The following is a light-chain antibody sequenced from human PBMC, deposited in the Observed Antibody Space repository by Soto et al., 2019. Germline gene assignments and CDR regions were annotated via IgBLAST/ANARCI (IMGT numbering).Light chain of an antibody. V-gene: IGKV1-6*01. Sequence: AIQMTQSPSSLSASVGERVTITCRASQGIRNDLNWYQQKPGKAPKLLIYAASSLQSGVPSKSSGSASGTDFTLTISSLQPEDFATYYCLQDYNYPRTFGQGTKVEIK. J-gene: IGKJ1*01. CDR2: AAS. CDR3: LQDYNYPRT. CDR1: QGIRND.